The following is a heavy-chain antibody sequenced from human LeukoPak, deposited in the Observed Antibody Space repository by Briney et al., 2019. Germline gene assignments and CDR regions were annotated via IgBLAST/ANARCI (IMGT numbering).Heavy chain of an antibody. Sequence: SETLSPTCAVYGESLSGHHWTFIRQPPGKGLEWIGEINHSGTTYYNPSLKSRVTISVDTSKNQFSLNLNSVTAADTAVYYCAKGARSNRYNWNGLINWFDPWGQGTLVAVSS. J-gene: IGHJ5*02. CDR2: INHSGTT. D-gene: IGHD1-20*01. V-gene: IGHV4-34*01. CDR3: AKGARSNRYNWNGLINWFDP. CDR1: GESLSGHH.